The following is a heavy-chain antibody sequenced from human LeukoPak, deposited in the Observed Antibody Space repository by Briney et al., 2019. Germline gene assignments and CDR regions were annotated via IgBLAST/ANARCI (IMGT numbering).Heavy chain of an antibody. CDR2: IYYSGST. CDR3: ASSPVDYYDSSGYYLGY. V-gene: IGHV4-59*01. D-gene: IGHD3-22*01. CDR1: GGSITSFY. Sequence: PEETQSLTCTVSGGSITSFYWSWIRQPPGKGLEWIGYIYYSGSTNYNPSLKSRVTISVDTSKNQFSLKLSSVTAADTAVYYCASSPVDYYDSSGYYLGYWGRGTLATVSS. J-gene: IGHJ4*02.